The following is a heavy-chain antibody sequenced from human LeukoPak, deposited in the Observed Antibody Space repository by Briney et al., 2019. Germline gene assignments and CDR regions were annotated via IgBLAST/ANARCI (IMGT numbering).Heavy chain of an antibody. D-gene: IGHD5-12*01. CDR3: TGGNRDGGYDWGFDY. CDR1: GGTLSTYG. V-gene: IGHV1-69*01. J-gene: IGHJ4*02. CDR2: IVPLFRTP. Sequence: ASVKVSCKASGGTLSTYGISWVRLAPGQGLEWMGGIVPLFRTPHYSQKFQGRLTISGDGSTTTAYMELSRLKSEDTAMYFCTGGNRDGGYDWGFDYWGQGTLLTVSS.